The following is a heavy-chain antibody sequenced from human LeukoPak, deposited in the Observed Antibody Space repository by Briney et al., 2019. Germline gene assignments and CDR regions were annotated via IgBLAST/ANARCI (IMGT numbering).Heavy chain of an antibody. V-gene: IGHV4-4*07. CDR3: ARDGYYDSSGYFEPRGYFDY. CDR2: IYTSGST. D-gene: IGHD3-22*01. Sequence: SETLSLTCTVSGGSISSYYWSWIRQPAGKGLEWIGRIYTSGSTNYNPSLKSRVTTSVDTSKNQFSLKLSSVTAADTAVYYCARDGYYDSSGYFEPRGYFDYWGQGTLVTVSS. CDR1: GGSISSYY. J-gene: IGHJ4*02.